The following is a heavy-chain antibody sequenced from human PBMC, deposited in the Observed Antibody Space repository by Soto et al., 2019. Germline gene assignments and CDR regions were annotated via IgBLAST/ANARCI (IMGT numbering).Heavy chain of an antibody. J-gene: IGHJ4*02. D-gene: IGHD6-19*01. V-gene: IGHV3-23*01. CDR2: ITDSGTDT. CDR3: AKVRFRSWYFDS. Sequence: GGSLRLSCVASGFTFSTYAMNWVRQAPGKGLDWVSLITDSGTDTYYADSVKGRFTISRDNSKNTLSLQMNSLRAEDTAVYYCAKVRFRSWYFDSWGQGTVVTVSS. CDR1: GFTFSTYA.